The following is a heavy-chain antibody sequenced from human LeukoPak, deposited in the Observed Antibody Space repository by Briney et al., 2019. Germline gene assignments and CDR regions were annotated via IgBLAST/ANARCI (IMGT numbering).Heavy chain of an antibody. CDR2: IYPGDSHT. CDR1: GYNFTSFW. Sequence: GESLKISCKGSGYNFTSFWIGWVRQMPGKGLEWMGIIYPGDSHTRYSPSFQGQVTISADKSINTAYVQWSNLKASDTAMYYCARQDTIPESDSFDPWGQGTLVTVSS. CDR3: ARQDTIPESDSFDP. D-gene: IGHD2-2*02. J-gene: IGHJ5*02. V-gene: IGHV5-51*01.